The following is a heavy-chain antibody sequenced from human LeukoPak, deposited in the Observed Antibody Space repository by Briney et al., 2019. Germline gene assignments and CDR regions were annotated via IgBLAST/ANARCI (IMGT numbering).Heavy chain of an antibody. V-gene: IGHV4-30-4*08. CDR3: ARAHYYDSSGYPWDFDY. J-gene: IGHJ4*02. CDR1: GGSISSGDYY. CDR2: IYYSGST. D-gene: IGHD3-22*01. Sequence: PSEALSLTCTVSGGSISSGDYYWSWIRQPPGKGLEWIGYIYYSGSTHYNPSLKSRVTISVDTSKNQFSLKLSSVTAADTAVYYCARAHYYDSSGYPWDFDYWGQGTLVTVSS.